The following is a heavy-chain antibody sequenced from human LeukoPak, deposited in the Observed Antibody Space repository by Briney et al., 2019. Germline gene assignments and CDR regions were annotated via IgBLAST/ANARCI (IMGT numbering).Heavy chain of an antibody. CDR2: INPNSGGT. V-gene: IGHV1-2*02. J-gene: IGHJ4*02. CDR1: GYTFTGYY. D-gene: IGHD2-15*01. CDR3: ARGRVGVDLYYFDY. Sequence: ASVKVSCKASGYTFTGYYMHWVRQAPGQGLEWMGWINPNSGGTNYAQKFQGRVTMTRDTSISTAYMELSRLRSDDTAVYYCARGRVGVDLYYFDYWGQGTLVTVSS.